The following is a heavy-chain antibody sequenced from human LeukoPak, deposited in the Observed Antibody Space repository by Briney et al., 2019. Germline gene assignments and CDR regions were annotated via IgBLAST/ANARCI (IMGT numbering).Heavy chain of an antibody. J-gene: IGHJ4*02. CDR1: GFTFSSYT. CDR2: ISSSSSYI. CDR3: AGRPLWFGELLTSDY. V-gene: IGHV3-21*05. Sequence: GGSLRLSCAASGFTFSSYTMNWVRQAPGKGLEWVSYISSSSSYIYYADSVKGRFTISRDNAKNSLYLQMNSLRAEDTAVYYCAGRPLWFGELLTSDYWGQGTLVTVSS. D-gene: IGHD3-10*01.